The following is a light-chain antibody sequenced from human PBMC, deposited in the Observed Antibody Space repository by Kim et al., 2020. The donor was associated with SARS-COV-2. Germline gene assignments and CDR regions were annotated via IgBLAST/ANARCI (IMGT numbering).Light chain of an antibody. V-gene: IGLV1-44*01. CDR2: GNS. CDR1: NPNIGRKT. J-gene: IGLJ1*01. Sequence: GQRDTISCSGSNPNIGRKTINGYQQLPGPAPKLLIYGNSQRPSGVPDRFSGSRSGTSASLAISRLQSEDEGDYYCAAWDDSLNVYVFGTGTKVTVL. CDR3: AAWDDSLNVYV.